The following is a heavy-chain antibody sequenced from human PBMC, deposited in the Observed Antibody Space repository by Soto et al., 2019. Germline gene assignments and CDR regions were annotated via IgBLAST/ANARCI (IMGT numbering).Heavy chain of an antibody. D-gene: IGHD2-8*02. Sequence: QAQLEESGGGVVQPGRSLRLSCAASGFTISSYGMHWVRQAPGKGLEWVSVISYDGSNTYYADSVKGRFTISRDSSKNTLYLQMNSLRAEDTAVYYCARPRAALNVVLPPDCWGQGTLVTVSS. J-gene: IGHJ4*02. CDR2: ISYDGSNT. CDR1: GFTISSYG. V-gene: IGHV3-30-3*01. CDR3: ARPRAALNVVLPPDC.